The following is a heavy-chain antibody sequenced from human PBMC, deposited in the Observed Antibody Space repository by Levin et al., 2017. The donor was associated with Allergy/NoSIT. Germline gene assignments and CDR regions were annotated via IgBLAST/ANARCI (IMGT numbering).Heavy chain of an antibody. J-gene: IGHJ4*02. D-gene: IGHD3-10*01. V-gene: IGHV1-2*02. CDR1: GYTFTGYY. CDR2: INPNSGGT. CDR3: ARPRRGIYGSGLDY. Sequence: GESLKISCKASGYTFTGYYMHWVRQAPGQGLEWMGWINPNSGGTNYAQKFQGRVTMTRDTSISTAYMELSRLRSDDTAVYYCARPRRGIYGSGLDYWGQGTLVTVSS.